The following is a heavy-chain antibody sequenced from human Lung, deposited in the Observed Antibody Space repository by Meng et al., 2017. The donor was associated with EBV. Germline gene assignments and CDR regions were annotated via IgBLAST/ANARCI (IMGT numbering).Heavy chain of an antibody. CDR1: GGSISSGGYY. Sequence: QGQLQESRPGLLKPSQTLSLTCTVSGGSISSGGYYWSWIRQDPGKGLEWIGYIYHSGSTYYNPSLKSRVTISVDRSKNQFSLKLSSVTAADTAVYYCARAVDTGYFDYWGQGTLVTVSS. CDR3: ARAVDTGYFDY. J-gene: IGHJ4*02. V-gene: IGHV4-31*03. D-gene: IGHD5-18*01. CDR2: IYHSGST.